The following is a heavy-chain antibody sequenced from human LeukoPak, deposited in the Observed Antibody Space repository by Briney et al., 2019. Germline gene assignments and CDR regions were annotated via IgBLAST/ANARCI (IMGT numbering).Heavy chain of an antibody. CDR1: GFIFSIYS. J-gene: IGHJ4*02. V-gene: IGHV3-21*04. CDR2: ISSSSIYI. D-gene: IGHD3-10*01. CDR3: AKEGYGSGSYYNGLGHFDY. Sequence: GGSLRLSCAASGFIFSIYSMNWVRQAPGKGLEWVSSISSSSIYIYYADSVKGRFTISRDNAKNSLYLQMNSLRAEDTAVYYCAKEGYGSGSYYNGLGHFDYWGQGTLVTVSS.